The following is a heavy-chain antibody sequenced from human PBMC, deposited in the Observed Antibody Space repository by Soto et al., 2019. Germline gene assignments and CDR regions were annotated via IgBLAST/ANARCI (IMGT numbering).Heavy chain of an antibody. V-gene: IGHV4-31*02. CDR2: IHHSGST. Sequence: WTWIRHHPGKGLEWIGYIHHSGSTYYNPSLKSRLSISVDTSKNQFSLRIRSVTAADTGVYFCARGNIAVAGTNWFDSWGQGTLVTVSS. CDR3: ARGNIAVAGTNWFDS. J-gene: IGHJ5*01. D-gene: IGHD6-19*01.